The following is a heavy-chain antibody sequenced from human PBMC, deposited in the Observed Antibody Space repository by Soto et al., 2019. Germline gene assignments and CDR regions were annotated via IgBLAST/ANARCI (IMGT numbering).Heavy chain of an antibody. CDR2: IWYDGSNK. CDR1: GFTFSSDG. Sequence: QEQLVESGGGVVQPGRSLRVSCAASGFTFSSDGMHWVHQAPGKGMEWVAVIWYDGSNKYYVESVKGRFTISRDNSKNTLYLQMNSLRAEDTAVYYCARSTSGWDDRYFDRWGRGTLVTVSS. CDR3: ARSTSGWDDRYFDR. J-gene: IGHJ2*01. V-gene: IGHV3-33*01. D-gene: IGHD6-19*01.